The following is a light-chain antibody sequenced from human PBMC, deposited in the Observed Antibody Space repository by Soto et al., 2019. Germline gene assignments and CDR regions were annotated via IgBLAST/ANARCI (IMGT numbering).Light chain of an antibody. V-gene: IGKV3-11*01. CDR1: QSVSSS. CDR2: DAS. J-gene: IGKJ1*01. CDR3: QQRSNWPPAWT. Sequence: EIMMTQSPATLSVSPGERATLSCRASQSVSSSLAWYQQKPGQAPRLLIYDASNRATGIPARFSGNGSGTDFTLTISSLEPEDFAVYYCQQRSNWPPAWTFGQGTKVDIK.